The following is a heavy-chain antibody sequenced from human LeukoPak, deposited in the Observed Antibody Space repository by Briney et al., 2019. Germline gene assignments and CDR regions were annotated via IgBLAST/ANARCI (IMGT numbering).Heavy chain of an antibody. CDR2: IYYSGST. V-gene: IGHV4-61*08. J-gene: IGHJ6*02. CDR3: ARTVVVTAPNYYYYGMDV. CDR1: GGSISSGGYY. D-gene: IGHD2-21*02. Sequence: SETLSLTCTVSGGSISSGGYYWSWIRQPPGKGLEWIGYIYYSGSTNYNPSLKSRVTISVDTSKNQFSLKLSSVTAADTAVYYCARTVVVTAPNYYYYGMDVWGQGTTVTVSS.